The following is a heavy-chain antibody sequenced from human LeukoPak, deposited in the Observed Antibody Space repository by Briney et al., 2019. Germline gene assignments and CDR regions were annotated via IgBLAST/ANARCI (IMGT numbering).Heavy chain of an antibody. CDR2: INHSGST. J-gene: IGHJ5*02. CDR3: ATILTGYSNWFDP. CDR1: GGSFSGYY. D-gene: IGHD3-9*01. Sequence: SETLSLTCAVYGGSFSGYYWSWIRQPPGKGLEWIGEINHSGSTNYNPSLKSRVTISVDTSKNQFSLKLSSVTAADTAVYYCATILTGYSNWFDPWGQGTLVTVSS. V-gene: IGHV4-34*01.